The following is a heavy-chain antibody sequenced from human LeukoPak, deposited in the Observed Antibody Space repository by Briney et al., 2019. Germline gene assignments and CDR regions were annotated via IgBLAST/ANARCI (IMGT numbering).Heavy chain of an antibody. V-gene: IGHV3-21*01. D-gene: IGHD6-13*01. CDR2: ISSSSSYI. Sequence: PGGSLRLSCAASGFTFSSYSMNWVGQAPGKGLEGVSSISSSSSYIYYADSVKRPFTISRDNPKNSLYLQMNSLRAEDTAVYYCARSIPAAPGSFDIWGQGTMVTVSS. CDR1: GFTFSSYS. CDR3: ARSIPAAPGSFDI. J-gene: IGHJ3*02.